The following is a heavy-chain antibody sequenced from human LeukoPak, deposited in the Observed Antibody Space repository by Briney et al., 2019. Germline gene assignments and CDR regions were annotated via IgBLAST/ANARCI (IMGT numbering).Heavy chain of an antibody. CDR1: GGSISSGDYY. CDR3: ARERPDRNYYYMDV. Sequence: KPSETLSLTCTVSGGSISSGDYYWSWIRQPPGKGLEWIGYIYYSGSTYYNPSLKSRVTISVDTSKNQFSLKLSSVTAADTAVYYCARERPDRNYYYMDVWGKGTTVTV. J-gene: IGHJ6*03. CDR2: IYYSGST. V-gene: IGHV4-30-4*08.